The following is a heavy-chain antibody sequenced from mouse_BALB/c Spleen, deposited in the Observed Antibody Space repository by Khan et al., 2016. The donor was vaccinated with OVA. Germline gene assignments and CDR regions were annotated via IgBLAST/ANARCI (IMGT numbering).Heavy chain of an antibody. CDR3: ARGYEFFPY. Sequence: EVQLKQSGPDLVKPGASVKISCKASGYSFTLYYMTWVRQSHGKSPEWIGRVNPNNGDTNYNQNFKGKAILTVDKSSNTAYMELRSLTSEDSAVFYCARGYEFFPYWGQGTLVTVSA. CDR2: VNPNNGDT. J-gene: IGHJ3*01. D-gene: IGHD2-12*01. V-gene: IGHV1-26*01. CDR1: GYSFTLYY.